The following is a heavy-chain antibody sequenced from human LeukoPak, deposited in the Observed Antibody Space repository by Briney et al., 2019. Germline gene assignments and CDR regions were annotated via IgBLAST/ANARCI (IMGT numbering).Heavy chain of an antibody. CDR2: ISYDGSNK. D-gene: IGHD6-19*01. Sequence: GGSLRLSCAASGFTFSSYAMHWVRQAPGRGLEGVAVISYDGSNKYYADPVKGRFTISRDNSKNTLYLQMNSLRAEDTAVYYCARDQEQWGPAGFDYWGQGTLVTVSS. CDR3: ARDQEQWGPAGFDY. J-gene: IGHJ4*02. V-gene: IGHV3-30*04. CDR1: GFTFSSYA.